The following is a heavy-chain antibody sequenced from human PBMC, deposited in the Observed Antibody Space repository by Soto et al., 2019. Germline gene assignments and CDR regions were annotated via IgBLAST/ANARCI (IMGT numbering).Heavy chain of an antibody. J-gene: IGHJ6*03. CDR1: GYSFTNYG. CDR3: ARDRGVAPPVAGNTHYYYYMDV. Sequence: ASVKVSCKASGYSFTNYGVTWVRQAPGQGLEWMGWISAFNGNTHYAQNLQGRVTMTTDASTSTAYMELRSLRPDDTAVYYCARDRGVAPPVAGNTHYYYYMDVWGKGTTVTVSS. V-gene: IGHV1-18*01. D-gene: IGHD6-19*01. CDR2: ISAFNGNT.